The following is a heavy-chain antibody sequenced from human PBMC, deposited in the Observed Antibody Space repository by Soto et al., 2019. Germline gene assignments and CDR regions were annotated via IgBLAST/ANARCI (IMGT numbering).Heavy chain of an antibody. J-gene: IGHJ4*02. CDR1: GGSFSGYY. CDR2: INHSGST. CDR3: ARGPSGSGSYRRSPFDY. D-gene: IGHD3-10*01. Sequence: QVQLQQWGAGLLKPSETLSLTCAVYGGSFSGYYWSWIRQPPGKGLEWIGEINHSGSTNYNPSLNSRSPLSVDTPKNQFSLKLSSVTAADPAVYYRARGPSGSGSYRRSPFDYWGQGTLVTVSS. V-gene: IGHV4-34*01.